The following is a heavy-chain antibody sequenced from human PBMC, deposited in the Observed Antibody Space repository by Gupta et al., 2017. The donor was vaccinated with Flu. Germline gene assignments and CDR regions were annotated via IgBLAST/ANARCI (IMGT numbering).Heavy chain of an antibody. CDR2: ISGSGGST. Sequence: EVQLLESGGGLVQPGGSLRLSCAASGFTFSSYAMSWVRQAQGKGLEWVSAISGSGGSTYYADSVKGRFTISRDNSKNTLYLQMNSLRAEDTAVYYCAKWFQYYYYGMDVWGQGTTVTVSS. J-gene: IGHJ6*02. CDR1: GFTFSSYA. CDR3: AKWFQYYYYGMDV. D-gene: IGHD3-10*01. V-gene: IGHV3-23*01.